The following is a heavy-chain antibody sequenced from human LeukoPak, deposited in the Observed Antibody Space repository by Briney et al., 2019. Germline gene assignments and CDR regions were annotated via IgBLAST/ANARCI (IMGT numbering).Heavy chain of an antibody. J-gene: IGHJ4*02. V-gene: IGHV4-4*07. CDR3: ARLRRNGNDWYADDY. Sequence: SDTRSLTCSVYNGSVNSNYWDWIRQSAAKELEWIGRISISDGTNYSPSLKSLVSMSVDASKNQFSLILTSATAADAAVYYCARLRRNGNDWYADDYWGQGILVTVSS. CDR2: ISISDGT. D-gene: IGHD6-19*01. CDR1: NGSVNSNY.